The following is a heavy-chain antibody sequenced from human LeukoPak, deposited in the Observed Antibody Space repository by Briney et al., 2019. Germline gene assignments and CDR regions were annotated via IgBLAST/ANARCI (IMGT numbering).Heavy chain of an antibody. V-gene: IGHV3-30*18. J-gene: IGHJ4*02. CDR2: ISYDGSNK. Sequence: GGSLRLSCAASGFTFSSYAMSWVRQAPGKGLEWVAVISYDGSNKYYADSVKGRFTISRDNSKNTLYLQMNSLRAEDTAVYYCAKDHARLKSSGVIDYWGQGTLVTVSS. CDR3: AKDHARLKSSGVIDY. D-gene: IGHD2-15*01. CDR1: GFTFSSYA.